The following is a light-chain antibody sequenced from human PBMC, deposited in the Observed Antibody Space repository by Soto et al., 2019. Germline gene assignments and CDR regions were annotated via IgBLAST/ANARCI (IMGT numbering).Light chain of an antibody. CDR3: QQYYTTPST. CDR2: WAS. V-gene: IGKV4-1*01. J-gene: IGKJ1*01. Sequence: DIVMTQSPDSVAVSLGEMATINCTSSQSVLYSSNNKNYLAWYQQRPGQPPKLLIYWASTRESGVPDRFSGSGSVTDFTLTVTNLQAEDVAVYSCQQYYTTPSTFGQGTRVEI. CDR1: QSVLYSSNNKNY.